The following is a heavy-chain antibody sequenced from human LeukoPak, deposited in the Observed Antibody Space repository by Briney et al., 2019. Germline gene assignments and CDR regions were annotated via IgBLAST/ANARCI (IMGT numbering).Heavy chain of an antibody. CDR2: IYYSGST. CDR1: GGSFSGHY. J-gene: IGHJ4*02. D-gene: IGHD5-18*01. CDR3: ARAVDTAMVMDY. Sequence: SETLSLTCAVYGGSFSGHYWSWIRQHPGKGLEWIGYIYYSGSTYYNPSLKSRVTISVDTSKNQFSLKLSSVTAADTAVYYCARAVDTAMVMDYWGQGTLVTVSS. V-gene: IGHV4-31*11.